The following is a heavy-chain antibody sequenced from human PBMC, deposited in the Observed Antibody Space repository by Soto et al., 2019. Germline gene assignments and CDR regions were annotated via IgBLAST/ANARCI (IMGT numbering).Heavy chain of an antibody. Sequence: PSETLSLTCAVYGGSFSGYYWSWIRQPPGKGLEWIGEINHSGSTNYNPSLTSRVTISVDTSKNQFSLQLSSVTAADTAVYYCARGRKGSGWYLGDYFDYWGQGTLVTVSS. V-gene: IGHV4-34*01. CDR3: ARGRKGSGWYLGDYFDY. J-gene: IGHJ4*02. D-gene: IGHD6-19*01. CDR1: GGSFSGYY. CDR2: INHSGST.